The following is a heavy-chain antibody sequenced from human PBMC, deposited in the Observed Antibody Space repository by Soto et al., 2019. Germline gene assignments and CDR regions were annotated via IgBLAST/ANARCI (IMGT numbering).Heavy chain of an antibody. V-gene: IGHV4-34*01. CDR2: INHSGST. Sequence: SETLSLTCAVYGGSFSGYYWSWIRQPPGKGLEWIGEINHSGSTNYNPSLKSRVTISVDTSKNQFSLKLSSVTAADTAVYYCARVMVVIVATSYMDVWGKGTTVT. CDR3: ARVMVVIVATSYMDV. D-gene: IGHD5-12*01. J-gene: IGHJ6*03. CDR1: GGSFSGYY.